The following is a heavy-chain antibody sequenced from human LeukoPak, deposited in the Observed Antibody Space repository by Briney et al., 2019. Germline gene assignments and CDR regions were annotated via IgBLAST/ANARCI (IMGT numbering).Heavy chain of an antibody. V-gene: IGHV3-64D*06. Sequence: PGGSLRLSCSASGFSFRSYGMHWVRQAPGKGLEYVSAITSSGGSTYYADSVKGRFTISRDNSKDTLYLQMSSLRADDTAVYYCARASSKQLAGYLPDGFDIWGQGTMVTVSS. J-gene: IGHJ3*02. D-gene: IGHD3-9*01. CDR3: ARASSKQLAGYLPDGFDI. CDR1: GFSFRSYG. CDR2: ITSSGGST.